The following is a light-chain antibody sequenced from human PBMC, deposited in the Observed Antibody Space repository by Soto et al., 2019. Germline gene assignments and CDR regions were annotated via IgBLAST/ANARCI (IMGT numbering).Light chain of an antibody. V-gene: IGKV1-5*03. CDR1: QSISSW. J-gene: IGKJ1*01. CDR3: QQYSSYSRPWT. CDR2: TAS. Sequence: DIQMTQSPSTLSAAVGDRVTITCRASQSISSWLAWYQQKPGKAPKLLIYTASSLESGVPSRFSGSGSGTEFTLTISSLQPDDFATYYCQQYSSYSRPWTFGQGTKVEIK.